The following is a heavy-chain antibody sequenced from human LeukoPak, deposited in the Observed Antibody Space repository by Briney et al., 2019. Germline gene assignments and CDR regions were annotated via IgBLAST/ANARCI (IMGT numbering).Heavy chain of an antibody. CDR2: INPSGGST. D-gene: IGHD5/OR15-5a*01. Sequence: ASVKVSCKASGYTFTGYYMHWVRQAPGQGLEWMGIINPSGGSTSYAQKFQGRVTMTRDMSTSTVYMELSSLRSEDTAVYYCARVVYANYFDYWGQGTLVTVSS. J-gene: IGHJ4*02. V-gene: IGHV1-46*01. CDR1: GYTFTGYY. CDR3: ARVVYANYFDY.